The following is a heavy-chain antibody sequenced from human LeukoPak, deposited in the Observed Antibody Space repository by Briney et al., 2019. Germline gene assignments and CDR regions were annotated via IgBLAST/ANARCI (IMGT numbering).Heavy chain of an antibody. D-gene: IGHD3-10*01. V-gene: IGHV4-59*02. Sequence: SETLSLTCTVSGGSVSSYYWSWIRQPPGKGLEWIGYIYYSGSTNYNPSLKSRVTISVDTSKNQFSLKLSSVTAADTAVYYCARCSYGSGSYLVDYWGQGTLVTVSS. CDR1: GGSVSSYY. J-gene: IGHJ4*02. CDR3: ARCSYGSGSYLVDY. CDR2: IYYSGST.